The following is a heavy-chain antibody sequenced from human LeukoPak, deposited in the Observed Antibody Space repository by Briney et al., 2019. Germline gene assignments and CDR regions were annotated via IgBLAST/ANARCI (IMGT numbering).Heavy chain of an antibody. CDR3: ARVGTWELQRVFDF. J-gene: IGHJ4*02. V-gene: IGHV3-7*01. D-gene: IGHD1-26*01. CDR1: GFAPSDYW. Sequence: GGALRHSCAPFGFAPSDYWMTWVRQVPGKGLEWLANINREGNEKYYVDSVKGRFTISRDNAKNSVDLQMESLRVEDTAVYYCARVGTWELQRVFDFWGQGTLVTVSS. CDR2: INREGNEK.